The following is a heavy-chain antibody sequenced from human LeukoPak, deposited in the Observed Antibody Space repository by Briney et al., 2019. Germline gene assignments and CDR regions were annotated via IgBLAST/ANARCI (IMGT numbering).Heavy chain of an antibody. V-gene: IGHV3-11*01. CDR2: ISSSGSTI. Sequence: GGSLRLSCAASGFTFSDYHMSWIRQAPGKGLEWVSYISSSGSTIYYADSVKGRFTISRDNAKNSLYLQMNSLRAEDTAVYYCASAFNPGAFDIWGQGTMVTVSS. J-gene: IGHJ3*02. CDR1: GFTFSDYH. CDR3: ASAFNPGAFDI. D-gene: IGHD3-3*02.